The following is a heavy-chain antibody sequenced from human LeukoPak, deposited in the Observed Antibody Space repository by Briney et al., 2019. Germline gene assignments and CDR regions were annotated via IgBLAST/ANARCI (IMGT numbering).Heavy chain of an antibody. J-gene: IGHJ3*02. CDR1: GFTFSSYG. D-gene: IGHD1-26*01. CDR3: ARTAHFYSNGFDI. V-gene: IGHV3-33*01. Sequence: GGSLRLSCAASGFTFSSYGMHWVRQAPGKGLEWVALIWYEGNNKKYADSVKGRITISRDNSKNTLYLQMNSLTPEDTAMYYCARTAHFYSNGFDIWGQGTMVIVSS. CDR2: IWYEGNNK.